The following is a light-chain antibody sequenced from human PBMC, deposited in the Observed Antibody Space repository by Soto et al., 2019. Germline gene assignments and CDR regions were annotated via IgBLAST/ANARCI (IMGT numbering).Light chain of an antibody. V-gene: IGKV1-39*01. CDR3: EQSYSTPRT. CDR2: AAS. CDR1: QIISSY. J-gene: IGKJ1*01. Sequence: DIQMTQSPSSLSASVGDRVTITCRASQIISSYLNWYQQKPGKAPKLLIYAASSLQSGVPSRFSGSGSGTDFTLTISSLQPEDFATYYCEQSYSTPRTFGQVTKVEIK.